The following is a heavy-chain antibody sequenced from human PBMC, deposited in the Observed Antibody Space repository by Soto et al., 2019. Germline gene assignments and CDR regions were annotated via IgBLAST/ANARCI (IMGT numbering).Heavy chain of an antibody. Sequence: QMQLQESGPGLVKPSETLSLTCTVSNGSISSSNYHWGWIRQAPGKGLECIGSIYYSGTTYYNPYRKREVSTSVLESKNKISRRVCAVPAADTAVYYCEGRNQVDSIGWVEFDYWRLGTLDNVSS. J-gene: IGHJ4*02. V-gene: IGHV4-39*01. CDR3: EGRNQVDSIGWVEFDY. CDR2: IYYSGTT. D-gene: IGHD6-19*01. CDR1: NGSISSSNYH.